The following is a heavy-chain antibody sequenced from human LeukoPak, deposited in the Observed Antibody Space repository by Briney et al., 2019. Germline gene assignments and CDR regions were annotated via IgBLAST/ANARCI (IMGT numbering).Heavy chain of an antibody. Sequence: ASVKHSCKVSGYTLTELSMHWVRQAPGKGLEWMGGFDPEDGETIYAQKFQGRVTMTEDTSTDTAYTELSSLRSEDTAVYYCATAAVGATLNFDYWGQGTLVTVSS. J-gene: IGHJ4*02. D-gene: IGHD1-26*01. CDR3: ATAAVGATLNFDY. V-gene: IGHV1-24*01. CDR2: FDPEDGET. CDR1: GYTLTELS.